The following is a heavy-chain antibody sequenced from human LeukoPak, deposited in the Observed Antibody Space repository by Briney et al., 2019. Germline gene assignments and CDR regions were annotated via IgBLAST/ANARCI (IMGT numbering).Heavy chain of an antibody. CDR3: AKADIVVVPAATLDY. J-gene: IGHJ4*02. CDR2: IYSGGST. CDR1: GFTVSSNY. Sequence: SGGSLRLSCAASGFTVSSNYMSWVRQAPGKGLEWVSVIYSGGSTYYADSVRGRFTISRDNSKNTLYLQMNSLRAEDTAVYYCAKADIVVVPAATLDYWGQGTLVTVSS. D-gene: IGHD2-2*01. V-gene: IGHV3-53*01.